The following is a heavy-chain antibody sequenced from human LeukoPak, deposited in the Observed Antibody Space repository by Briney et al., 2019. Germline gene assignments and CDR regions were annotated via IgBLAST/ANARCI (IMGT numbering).Heavy chain of an antibody. CDR1: GFTFSSYA. CDR2: ISYDGSNK. J-gene: IGHJ4*02. Sequence: GRSLRLSCAASGFTFSSYAMHWVRQAPGKGLEWVAVISYDGSNKYYADSVKGRFTISRDNSKNTLYLQMNSPRAEDTAVYYCARDLGGEQLVYDYWGQGTLVTVSS. V-gene: IGHV3-30*04. D-gene: IGHD6-6*01. CDR3: ARDLGGEQLVYDY.